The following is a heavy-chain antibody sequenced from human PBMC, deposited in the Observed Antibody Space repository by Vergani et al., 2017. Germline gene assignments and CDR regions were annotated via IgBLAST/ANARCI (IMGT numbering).Heavy chain of an antibody. CDR2: MDYSGST. V-gene: IGHV4-39*01. CDR1: GDSVISTDYH. D-gene: IGHD2-15*01. J-gene: IGHJ4*02. Sequence: QVQLQESGPGLVKPPETLSLTCTVSGDSVISTDYHWGWIRQPPWKGLEWIGSMDYSGSTSYNPSLESRISISFETPKNQFSLRLTSVTASDTAVYYCASKRGACRAAYCHSYDFWGPGTLVGVSS. CDR3: ASKRGACRAAYCHSYDF.